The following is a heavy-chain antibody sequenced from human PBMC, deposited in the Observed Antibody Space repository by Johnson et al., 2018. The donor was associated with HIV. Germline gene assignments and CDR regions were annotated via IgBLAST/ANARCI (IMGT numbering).Heavy chain of an antibody. D-gene: IGHD3-22*01. Sequence: VQLVESGGGVVQPGRSLRLSCAASGFTFSTYAMHWVRQAPGKGLEWVSGIYWNGVRTGYADSVKGRFTISRDNAKNFLYLQMNSLRVEDTALCYCGREDEGSTVYDSSGYYPFDIWGQGTMFTVSS. CDR2: IYWNGVRT. CDR3: GREDEGSTVYDSSGYYPFDI. V-gene: IGHV3-20*04. J-gene: IGHJ3*02. CDR1: GFTFSTYA.